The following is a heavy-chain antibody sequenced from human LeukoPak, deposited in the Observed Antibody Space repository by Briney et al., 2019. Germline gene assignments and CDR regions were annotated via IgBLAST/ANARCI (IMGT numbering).Heavy chain of an antibody. Sequence: PGESLKISCKSSGYSFTSYWISWVRQMPGKGLEWMGRIDPSDSYSNYSPSFQGHVTISADKSLSTAYLQWSSLKASDTAIYYCARHLGGSARWGPFDFWGQGTLVTVSS. J-gene: IGHJ4*02. D-gene: IGHD2-21*02. CDR1: GYSFTSYW. CDR2: IDPSDSYS. CDR3: ARHLGGSARWGPFDF. V-gene: IGHV5-10-1*01.